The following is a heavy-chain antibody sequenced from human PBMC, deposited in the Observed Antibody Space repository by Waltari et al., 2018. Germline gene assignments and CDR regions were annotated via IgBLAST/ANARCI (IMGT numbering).Heavy chain of an antibody. D-gene: IGHD1-26*01. V-gene: IGHV4-39*07. CDR2: IYYSGST. Sequence: QLQLQESGPGLVKPSETLSLTCTVSGGSISSSSYYWGWIRQPPGKGLEWIGSIYYSGSTYYNPSLKSRVTISVDTSKNQFSLKLSSVTAADTAVYYCARRGATQLFDYWGQGTLVTVSS. J-gene: IGHJ4*02. CDR3: ARRGATQLFDY. CDR1: GGSISSSSYY.